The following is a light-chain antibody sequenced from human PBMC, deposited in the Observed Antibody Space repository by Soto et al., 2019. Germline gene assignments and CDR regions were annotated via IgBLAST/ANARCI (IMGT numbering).Light chain of an antibody. CDR1: QSVSSY. CDR3: QQRSNWWT. Sequence: EIVLTQSPATLSLSPGERATLSCRASQSVSSYLAWYQHEPGQAPRLLIYDASNRATGIPARFSGSGSGTDFTLTISSLEPEDFAVYYCQQRSNWWTFGQGTKVDIK. CDR2: DAS. V-gene: IGKV3-11*01. J-gene: IGKJ1*01.